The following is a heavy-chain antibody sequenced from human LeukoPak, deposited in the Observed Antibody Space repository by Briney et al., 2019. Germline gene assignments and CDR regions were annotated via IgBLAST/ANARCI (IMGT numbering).Heavy chain of an antibody. D-gene: IGHD6-19*01. CDR2: MNPNSGNT. Sequence: ASVKVSCKASGYTFTSYDINWVRQATGQGLEWMGWMNPNSGNTGYAQKFQGRVTMTRNTSISTAYMELSSLRSEDTAVYYCARGPSVAGTGGTRYNWFDPWGQGTLVTVSS. CDR3: ARGPSVAGTGGTRYNWFDP. V-gene: IGHV1-8*01. CDR1: GYTFTSYD. J-gene: IGHJ5*02.